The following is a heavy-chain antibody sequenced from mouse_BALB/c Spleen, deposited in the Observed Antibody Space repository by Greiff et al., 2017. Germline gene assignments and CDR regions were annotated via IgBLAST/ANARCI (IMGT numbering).Heavy chain of an antibody. V-gene: IGHV5-6-3*01. D-gene: IGHD1-1*01. CDR2: INSNGGST. CDR1: GFTFSSYG. CDR3: ARGFSLFYYPY. J-gene: IGHJ2*01. Sequence: EVQGVESGGGLVQPGGSLKLSCAASGFTFSSYGMSWVRQTPDKRLELVATINSNGGSTYYPDSVKGRFTISRDNAKNTLYLQMSSLKSEDTAMYYCARGFSLFYYPYWGQGTTLTVSS.